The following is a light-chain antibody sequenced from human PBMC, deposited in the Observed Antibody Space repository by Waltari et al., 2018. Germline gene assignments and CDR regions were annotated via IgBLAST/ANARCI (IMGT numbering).Light chain of an antibody. Sequence: QSALTQPASVSGSPGQSITISCIGTGRDVGNYNYVSWYQFHPGQSPKLMIYDVTERPSGVSDRFSGSKSGNTASLTISGLQTEDEAVYYCSSYTSDSTIVFGGGTRLTVL. CDR3: SSYTSDSTIV. CDR1: GRDVGNYNY. J-gene: IGLJ3*02. CDR2: DVT. V-gene: IGLV2-14*03.